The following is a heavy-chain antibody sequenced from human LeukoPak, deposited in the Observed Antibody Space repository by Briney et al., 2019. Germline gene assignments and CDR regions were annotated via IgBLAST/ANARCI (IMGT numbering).Heavy chain of an antibody. CDR2: IYYSGST. CDR1: GGSISSYY. Sequence: SETLSLTCTVSGGSISSYYWNWIRQPPGKGLEWIGYIYYSGSTNPNPSLKSRVTISVDTSKNQFSLKLSSVTASDTAVYYCARVPWDWYFDLWGRGTLVTVSS. CDR3: ARVPWDWYFDL. V-gene: IGHV4-59*01. D-gene: IGHD1-26*01. J-gene: IGHJ2*01.